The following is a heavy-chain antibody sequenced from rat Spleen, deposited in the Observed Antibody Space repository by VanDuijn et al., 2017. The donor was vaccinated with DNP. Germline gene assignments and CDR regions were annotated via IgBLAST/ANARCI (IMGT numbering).Heavy chain of an antibody. CDR1: DYSITSNY. D-gene: IGHD1-1*01. Sequence: EVQLQESGPGLVKPSQSLSLTCSVTDYSITSNYWGWIRQFPGHKMEYIGYISYSGSTNYNPSLESRISITRDTSKNQFFLQLKSVTTEDTATYYCARLRLEWEVRAMDAWGQGTSVTVSS. CDR2: ISYSGST. V-gene: IGHV3-1*01. CDR3: ARLRLEWEVRAMDA. J-gene: IGHJ4*01.